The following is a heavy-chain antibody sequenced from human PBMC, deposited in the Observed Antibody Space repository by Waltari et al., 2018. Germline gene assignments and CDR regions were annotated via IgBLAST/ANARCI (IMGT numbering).Heavy chain of an antibody. D-gene: IGHD1-26*01. Sequence: EVQLVESGGGLVKPGGSLRLSCAASGFTFSSYSMNWVRQAPGKGLEWVSSISSSSSYIYYADSVKGRFTISRDNAKNSLYLQMNSLRAEDTAVYYCARDRNWEHDAFDIWGQWTMVTVSS. V-gene: IGHV3-21*01. CDR3: ARDRNWEHDAFDI. J-gene: IGHJ3*02. CDR1: GFTFSSYS. CDR2: ISSSSSYI.